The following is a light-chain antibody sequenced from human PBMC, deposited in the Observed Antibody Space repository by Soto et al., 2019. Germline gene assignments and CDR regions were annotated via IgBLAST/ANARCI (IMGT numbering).Light chain of an antibody. CDR2: EDS. CDR3: CSYVGSNVM. Sequence: QSVLTQPASVSGSPGQSITISCSGSSSDLGSYNLVSWYQHHPGKAPKIIIYEDSKRPSGVSFRFSGSKSGNTASLTISGLQAEDEADYYCCSYVGSNVMFGGGTKLTVL. J-gene: IGLJ3*02. CDR1: SSDLGSYNL. V-gene: IGLV2-23*01.